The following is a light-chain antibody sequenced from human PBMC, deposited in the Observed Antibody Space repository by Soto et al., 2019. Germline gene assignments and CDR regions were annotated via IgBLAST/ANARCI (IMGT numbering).Light chain of an antibody. J-gene: IGKJ4*01. CDR3: QQRSNWPKALT. CDR2: DAS. V-gene: IGKV3-11*01. CDR1: QSVSSY. Sequence: EIVLTQSPATLSLSPGERATLSCRASQSVSSYLAWYQQKPVQAPRLLIYDASNRATGIPARFSGSGSGTDFTLTISSLEPEDFAVYYCQQRSNWPKALTFGGGTKVEIK.